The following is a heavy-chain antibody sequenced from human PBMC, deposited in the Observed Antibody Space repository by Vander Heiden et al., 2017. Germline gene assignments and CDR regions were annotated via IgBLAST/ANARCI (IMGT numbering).Heavy chain of an antibody. V-gene: IGHV3-21*01. CDR3: AKEGALITIPAIFDS. J-gene: IGHJ5*01. D-gene: IGHD1-20*01. CDR2: ISGSGSYK. Sequence: EVLLVESGGGLVKPGGSLRLSCAASGFAFSPTSMNWVRQAPGKGLEWVAYISGSGSYKYYPDSMKGRFTVSRDNTNNSLYLEMNSLRVDDTAVYYCAKEGALITIPAIFDSWGQGALVTVSS. CDR1: GFAFSPTS.